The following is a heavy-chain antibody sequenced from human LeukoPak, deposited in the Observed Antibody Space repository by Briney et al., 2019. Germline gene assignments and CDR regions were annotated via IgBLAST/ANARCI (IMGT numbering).Heavy chain of an antibody. J-gene: IGHJ4*02. V-gene: IGHV4-39*01. CDR1: GGSISSSSYY. CDR3: ARHTTEVEMATIGGVDY. CDR2: IYYSGST. D-gene: IGHD5-24*01. Sequence: SETLSLTCTVSGGSISSSSYYRGWIRQPPGKGLEWIGSIYYSGSTYYNPSLKSRVTISVDTSKNQFSLKLSSVTAADTAVYYCARHTTEVEMATIGGVDYWGQGTLVTVSS.